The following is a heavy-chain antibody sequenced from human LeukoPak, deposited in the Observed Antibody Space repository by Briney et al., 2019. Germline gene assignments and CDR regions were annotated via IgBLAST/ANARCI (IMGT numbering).Heavy chain of an antibody. J-gene: IGHJ4*02. CDR3: ASGDSSGLWY. CDR1: GFTFSSYS. D-gene: IGHD6-19*01. Sequence: PGGSLRLSCAASGFTFSSYSMNWVRQAPGKGLEWVSSISSSSSYIHYADSVKGRFTISRDNAKNSLYLQMNSLRAEDTAVYYCASGDSSGLWYWGQGTLVTVSS. V-gene: IGHV3-21*01. CDR2: ISSSSSYI.